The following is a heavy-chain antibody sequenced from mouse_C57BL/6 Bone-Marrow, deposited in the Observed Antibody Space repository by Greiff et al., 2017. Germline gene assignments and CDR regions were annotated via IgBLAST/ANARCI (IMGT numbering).Heavy chain of an antibody. CDR1: GYTFTSYW. CDR2: IDPSDSYT. J-gene: IGHJ3*01. D-gene: IGHD2-3*01. Sequence: VQLQQPGAELVMPGASVKLSCKASGYTFTSYWMHWVKQRPGQGLAWIGEIDPSDSYTKYNQKFKGKSTLTVDKSSSTAYMQLSSLTSEDSAVYYCARDGYYDWVWFAYWRQGTLVTVSA. V-gene: IGHV1-69*01. CDR3: ARDGYYDWVWFAY.